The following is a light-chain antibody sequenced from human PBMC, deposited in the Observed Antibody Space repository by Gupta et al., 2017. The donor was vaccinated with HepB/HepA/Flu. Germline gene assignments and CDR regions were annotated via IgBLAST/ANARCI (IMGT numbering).Light chain of an antibody. J-gene: IGKJ3*01. CDR3: QQRSNWRGFT. V-gene: IGKV3-11*01. CDR2: DAS. CDR1: QSVSSY. Sequence: EIVFTQSPATLSLSPGERATLSCRASQSVSSYLVWYKQKHGQAPRILIYDASNRATGIPARFSGSGSGKDFTLTISSLEPEDFAVYYCQQRSNWRGFTFGHGTKVDIK.